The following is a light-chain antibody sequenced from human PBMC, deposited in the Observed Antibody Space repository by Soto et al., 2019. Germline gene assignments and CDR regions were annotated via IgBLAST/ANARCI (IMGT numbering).Light chain of an antibody. CDR2: DVS. CDR3: SSYTSTSTPVV. CDR1: SSDVGGYNY. J-gene: IGLJ2*01. Sequence: QSVLTQPASVSGSPGQSITISCTGTSSDVGGYNYVSWYQQHPGKAPKLMVYDVSHRPSGVSDRFSGSKSGNTASLTISGLQVEDEADYYCSSYTSTSTPVVFGGGTQLTVL. V-gene: IGLV2-14*01.